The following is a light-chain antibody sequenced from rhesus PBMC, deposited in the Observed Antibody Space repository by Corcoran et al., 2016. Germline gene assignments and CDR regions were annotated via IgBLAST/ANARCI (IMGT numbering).Light chain of an antibody. CDR2: DAS. CDR3: QQYTNWPLT. Sequence: EIVLTQSPATLSLSPGERATLSCRASQSVSSSLAWYQQTPGQAPRLLIYDASSRATGIPDRFSGSGSGTDVTLTISSLEPEDVGVYYCQQYTNWPLTFGGGTKVELK. V-gene: IGKV3-35*01. CDR1: QSVSSS. J-gene: IGKJ4*01.